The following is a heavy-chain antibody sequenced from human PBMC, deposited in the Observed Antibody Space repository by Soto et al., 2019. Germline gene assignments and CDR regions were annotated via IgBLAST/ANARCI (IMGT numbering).Heavy chain of an antibody. Sequence: ETLSLTCTVSGGSISSSSYYWGWVRQPPGKGLEWIGSIYYTGSTYYNPSLTSRVTISVDTSKNQISLKLSSVTAADTAVYYCARGPSSASWYGDYWGQGTLVTVSS. CDR2: IYYTGST. J-gene: IGHJ4*02. CDR1: GGSISSSSYY. V-gene: IGHV4-39*01. CDR3: ARGPSSASWYGDY. D-gene: IGHD6-13*01.